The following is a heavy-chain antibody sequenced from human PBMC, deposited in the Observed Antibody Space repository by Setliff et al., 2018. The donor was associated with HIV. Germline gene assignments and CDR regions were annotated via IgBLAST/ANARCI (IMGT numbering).Heavy chain of an antibody. CDR3: TRHPLRPGIAGYFCFVDV. J-gene: IGHJ6*04. V-gene: IGHV5-51*01. Sequence: PGESLKISCKDSGYSFPNDWIGWVRQMPGKGLEWVAIIFPGDSETRYSPSFEGQVTISADRSINTVYLQWSSLRASDTAIYYCTRHPLRPGIAGYFCFVDVWGTGTTVTVSS. CDR2: IFPGDSET. CDR1: GYSFPNDW. D-gene: IGHD3-9*01.